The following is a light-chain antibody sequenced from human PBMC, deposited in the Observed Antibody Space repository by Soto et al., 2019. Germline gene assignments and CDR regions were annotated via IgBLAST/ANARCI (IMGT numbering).Light chain of an antibody. J-gene: IGKJ1*01. V-gene: IGKV3-15*01. CDR1: QTINNN. CDR3: QQYDKWPWT. Sequence: DIVMTQSPATLSMSPGEGATLSCRARQTINNNLAWNQQKPGQAPRLLIYGASTRATGIPDRFSGSGSGTEFTLTISSLQSEDFAVYYCQQYDKWPWTFGQGTKVEIK. CDR2: GAS.